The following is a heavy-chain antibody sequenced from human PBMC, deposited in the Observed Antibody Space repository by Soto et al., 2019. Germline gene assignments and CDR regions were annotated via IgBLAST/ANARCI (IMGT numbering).Heavy chain of an antibody. CDR2: INSDGSRF. Sequence: EVQLVESGGGLVQPGGSLRLSCAASGFTFSSQWMYWVRQSPGKGPVWVSYINSDGSRFAYADSVKGRFTISRDNAKNTLYLQMNSLRVEDTAVYYCVRDIRWGRGTRVTVSS. CDR1: GFTFSSQW. V-gene: IGHV3-74*03. CDR3: VRDIR. J-gene: IGHJ4*02.